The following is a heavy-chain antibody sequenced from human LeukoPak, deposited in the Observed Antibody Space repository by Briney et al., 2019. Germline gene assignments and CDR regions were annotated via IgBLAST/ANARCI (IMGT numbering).Heavy chain of an antibody. CDR2: IYYTGNT. CDR3: ARLQVSYFDY. J-gene: IGHJ4*02. D-gene: IGHD1-14*01. CDR1: GGSISSGTYY. Sequence: KPSETLSLTCTVSGGSISSGTYYWGWIRQPPGKGLEWIGNIYYTGNTHYNPSLKSRVTISVDTSKNQLSLKLSSVTAADTAVYYCARLQVSYFDYWGQGTLVTVSS. V-gene: IGHV4-39*01.